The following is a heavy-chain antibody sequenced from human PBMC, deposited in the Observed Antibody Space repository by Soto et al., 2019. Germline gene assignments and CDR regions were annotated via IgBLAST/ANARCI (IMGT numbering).Heavy chain of an antibody. V-gene: IGHV3-30-3*01. D-gene: IGHD5-18*01. Sequence: QVQLVESGGGVVQPGRSLRLSCAASGFTFSSYAMHWVRQAPGKGLEWVAVISYDGSTKFYADSVKGRFTISRDNAKNXXFLQMNSRRAGDTAVYYCARDPLWGTAMVLWYFDLWGRGTLVTVSS. CDR2: ISYDGSTK. J-gene: IGHJ2*01. CDR1: GFTFSSYA. CDR3: ARDPLWGTAMVLWYFDL.